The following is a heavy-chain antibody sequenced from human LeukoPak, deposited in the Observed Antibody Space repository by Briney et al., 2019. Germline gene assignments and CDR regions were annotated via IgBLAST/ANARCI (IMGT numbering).Heavy chain of an antibody. Sequence: SETLSLTCSVTGDSVSRSDSYWDWIRQPPGKGLEWIGTIYYSGRTYYSPSLKSRVTMSVDPSNNQFSLNLRSVTAADTALYYCARRRYYDGSGYLEWGQGTLLSVSS. CDR2: IYYSGRT. CDR3: ARRRYYDGSGYLE. D-gene: IGHD3-22*01. V-gene: IGHV4-39*01. CDR1: GDSVSRSDSY. J-gene: IGHJ1*01.